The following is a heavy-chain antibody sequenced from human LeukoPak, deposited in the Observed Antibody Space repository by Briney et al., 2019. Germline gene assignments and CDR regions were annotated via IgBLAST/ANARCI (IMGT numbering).Heavy chain of an antibody. D-gene: IGHD2-2*01. J-gene: IGHJ6*02. CDR3: ARLGIYCSSTSCYPHGMDV. V-gene: IGHV3-21*01. CDR2: ISSSSSYI. Sequence: GGSLSLSCAASGFTFSSYSMNWVRQAPGKGREWVSSISSSSSYIYYADSVKGRLTISRDNAKNSLYLQMNSLRAEDTAGYYCARLGIYCSSTSCYPHGMDVWGQGTTVTVSS. CDR1: GFTFSSYS.